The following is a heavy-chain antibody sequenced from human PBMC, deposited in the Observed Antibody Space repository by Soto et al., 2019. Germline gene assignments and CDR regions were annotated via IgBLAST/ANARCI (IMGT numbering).Heavy chain of an antibody. V-gene: IGHV3-53*01. J-gene: IGHJ5*02. CDR2: IYSGGST. CDR1: GFTVSSNY. D-gene: IGHD3-3*01. Sequence: PGGSLRLSCAASGFTVSSNYMSWVRQAPGKGLEWVSVIYSGGSTYYADSVKGRFTISRDNSKNTLYLQMNSLRAEDTAVYYCARLFLGPGPGWFDPWGQGTLVTVSS. CDR3: ARLFLGPGPGWFDP.